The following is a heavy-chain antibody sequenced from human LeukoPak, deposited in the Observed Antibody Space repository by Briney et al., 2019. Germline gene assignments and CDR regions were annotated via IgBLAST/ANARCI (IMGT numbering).Heavy chain of an antibody. D-gene: IGHD6-6*01. CDR3: AKGGPYSSSPLDY. J-gene: IGHJ4*02. Sequence: GGSLRLSCAASGFTFSSYGMHWVRQAPGKGLEWVAFIRYDGSNKYYADSVKGRFTISRDNSKNTLYLQTNSLRAEDTAVYYCAKGGPYSSSPLDYWGQGTLVTVSS. V-gene: IGHV3-30*02. CDR2: IRYDGSNK. CDR1: GFTFSSYG.